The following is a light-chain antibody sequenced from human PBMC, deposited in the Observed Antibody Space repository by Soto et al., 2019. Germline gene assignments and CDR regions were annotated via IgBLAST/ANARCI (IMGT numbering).Light chain of an antibody. V-gene: IGLV1-47*02. CDR1: SSNIGSNY. CDR3: AAWDDSLGGSWV. J-gene: IGLJ3*02. CDR2: AND. Sequence: QSVLTQPPSASGTPGQRVIISCSGRSSNIGSNYVYWFQHLPGTAPKLLIYANDQRPSGVPDRFSGSKSGTSASLAISRLRSEDEADYYCAAWDDSLGGSWVFGGGTKLTVL.